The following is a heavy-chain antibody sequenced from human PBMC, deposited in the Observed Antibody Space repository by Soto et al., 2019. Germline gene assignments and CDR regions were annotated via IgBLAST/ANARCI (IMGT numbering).Heavy chain of an antibody. CDR3: ARVAHCITSSCYGRIYGMDV. CDR2: LYYSGST. J-gene: IGHJ6*02. V-gene: IGHV4-61*01. CDR1: GGSVNSDSYY. D-gene: IGHD2-2*01. Sequence: SETLSLTCXVSGGSVNSDSYYWTWIRQPPGKRLEWIGSLYYSGSTNYNPSLKSRVTISVDTSKNQFSLKLSSVTAADTAVYYCARVAHCITSSCYGRIYGMDVWGQGTTVTVSS.